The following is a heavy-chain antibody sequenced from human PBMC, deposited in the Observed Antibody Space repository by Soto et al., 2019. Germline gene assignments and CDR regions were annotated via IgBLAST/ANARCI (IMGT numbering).Heavy chain of an antibody. J-gene: IGHJ4*02. CDR1: GGSFSGYY. CDR2: INHSGST. CDR3: ARSFYGDYVE. D-gene: IGHD4-17*01. V-gene: IGHV4-34*01. Sequence: SETLSLTCAVYGGSFSGYYWSWIRQPPGKGLEWIGEINHSGSTNYNPSLKSRVTISVDTSKNQFSLKLSSVTAADTAVYYCARSFYGDYVEWGQGTLVTVSS.